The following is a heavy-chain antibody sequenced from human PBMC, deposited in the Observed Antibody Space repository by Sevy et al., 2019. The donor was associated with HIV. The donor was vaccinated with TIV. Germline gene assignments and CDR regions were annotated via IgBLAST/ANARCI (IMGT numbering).Heavy chain of an antibody. CDR1: XYTXTSYG. V-gene: IGHV1-18*01. Sequence: ASVKVSCKASXYTXTSYGXSWVRQAPGQGLEWMGWISAYNGNTNYAQKLQGRVNMTTDTSTSTAYMELRSLRSDDTAVYXXXRXDDDSXXXLVXXXXXGTLVTVSS. J-gene: IGHJ4*01. CDR2: ISAYNGNT. D-gene: IGHD3-22*01. CDR3: XRXDDDSXXXLVXX.